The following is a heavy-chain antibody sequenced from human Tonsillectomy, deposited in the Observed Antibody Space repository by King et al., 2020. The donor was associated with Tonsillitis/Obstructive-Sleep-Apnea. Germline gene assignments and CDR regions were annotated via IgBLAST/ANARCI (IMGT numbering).Heavy chain of an antibody. CDR1: GFTFSSYS. V-gene: IGHV3-21*01. CDR2: ISSSSSYI. D-gene: IGHD3-10*01. Sequence: VQLVESGGGLVKPGGSLRLSCAASGFTFSSYSMNWVRQAPGKGLEWVSSISSSSSYIYYADSVKGRFTISRDNAKNSLYLQMNSLRAEDTAIYYCARDGDYYGSGGFGDAFDLWRQGTIVTVSS. J-gene: IGHJ3*01. CDR3: ARDGDYYGSGGFGDAFDL.